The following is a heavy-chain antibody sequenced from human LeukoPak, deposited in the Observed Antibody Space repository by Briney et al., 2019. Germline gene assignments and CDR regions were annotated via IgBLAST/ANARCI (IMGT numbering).Heavy chain of an antibody. CDR1: GFTVSSNY. CDR2: IRYDGSDK. CDR3: ATRDGAAAGNSPTIYFDY. V-gene: IGHV3-30*02. D-gene: IGHD6-13*01. J-gene: IGHJ4*02. Sequence: PGGSLRLSCAASGFTVSSNYMSWVRQAPGKGLGWVAFIRYDGSDKNYADSVKGRFTISRDNSKNMVYLQISSLRGEDTAVYYCATRDGAAAGNSPTIYFDYWGQGTLVTVSS.